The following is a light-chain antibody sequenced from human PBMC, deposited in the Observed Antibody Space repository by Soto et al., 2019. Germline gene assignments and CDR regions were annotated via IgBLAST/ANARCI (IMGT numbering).Light chain of an antibody. CDR1: ESISRH. V-gene: IGKV1-39*01. Sequence: DIQMTQSPSSLSASVGDRVTITCRASESISRHLNWYQQKPGKAPNLLIYAASTLQNGVPSRFNGSGSGTDFTLTISSLQPEDFATYYCQQSYSTLSLSFGQGTRLEIK. CDR2: AAS. J-gene: IGKJ5*01. CDR3: QQSYSTLSLS.